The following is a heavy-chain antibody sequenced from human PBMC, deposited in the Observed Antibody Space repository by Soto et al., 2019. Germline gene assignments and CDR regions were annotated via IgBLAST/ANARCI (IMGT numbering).Heavy chain of an antibody. CDR1: GGSSISYY. J-gene: IGHJ5*02. CDR3: AAGRLMEAVWFDP. V-gene: IGHV4-59*01. CDR2: IYYSGST. Sequence: LETLPLTCTVSGGSSISYYWSWIRQPPGKGLEWIGYIYYSGSTNYNPSLKSRVTISVDTSKNQFSLKPSSVTAADTAVYYCAAGRLMEAVWFDPWGQGTLVTVSS. D-gene: IGHD2-8*01.